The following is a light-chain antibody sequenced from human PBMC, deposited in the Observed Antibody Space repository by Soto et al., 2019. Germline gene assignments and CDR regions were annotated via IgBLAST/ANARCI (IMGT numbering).Light chain of an antibody. CDR3: NLFTDSSTYV. V-gene: IGLV2-18*01. J-gene: IGLJ1*01. CDR1: SSDVGSYNR. Sequence: QSVRTQPPSVSGSPGQSVTISCTGTSSDVGSYNRVSWYQQPPGTAPKLMIYEVNNRPSGVPDRFSGSKSGNTASLTISGLQAEDEADYYCNLFTDSSTYVFGTGTKVTVL. CDR2: EVN.